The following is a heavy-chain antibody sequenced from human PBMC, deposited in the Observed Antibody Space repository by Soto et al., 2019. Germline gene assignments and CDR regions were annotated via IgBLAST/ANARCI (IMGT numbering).Heavy chain of an antibody. D-gene: IGHD6-13*01. CDR2: ISGSGGST. CDR1: GFTFSSYA. V-gene: IGHV3-23*01. Sequence: EVQLLESGGGLVQPGGSLRLSCAASGFTFSSYAMSWVRQAPGKGLEWVSAISGSGGSTYYADSVKGRFTISRDNSKNTLYLQMNSLRAEDTAVYYCAKDRGWGSSWYEFSAFDIWGQGTMVTVSS. J-gene: IGHJ3*02. CDR3: AKDRGWGSSWYEFSAFDI.